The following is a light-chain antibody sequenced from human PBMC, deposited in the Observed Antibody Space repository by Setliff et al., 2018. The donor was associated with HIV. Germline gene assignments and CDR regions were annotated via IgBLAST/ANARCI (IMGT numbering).Light chain of an antibody. Sequence: QSALTQPPSASGTPGQRVTIPCSGGSYNVGSNTVNWYQQLPGTAPKLLIYGNNQRPSGVPDRFSGSNFGTSASLAISGLQSEDEADYYCAAWDGTLKGPVFGGGTKFTVL. V-gene: IGLV1-44*01. CDR1: SYNVGSNT. CDR2: GNN. J-gene: IGLJ2*01. CDR3: AAWDGTLKGPV.